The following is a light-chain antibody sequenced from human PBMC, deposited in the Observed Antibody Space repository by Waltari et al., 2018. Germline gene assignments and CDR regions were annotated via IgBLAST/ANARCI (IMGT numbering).Light chain of an antibody. CDR1: QSICNY. V-gene: IGKV1-39*01. CDR2: AAS. J-gene: IGKJ1*01. CDR3: QQSSITPRT. Sequence: DIQMTQSPSSLSASVGDRVTITCRTSQSICNYLNWYQQKPGKAPKLLIYAASTLQSGVPSRFSGSGSGTDFTLTISSLQPEDFATYYCQQSSITPRTFGQGTKVEIK.